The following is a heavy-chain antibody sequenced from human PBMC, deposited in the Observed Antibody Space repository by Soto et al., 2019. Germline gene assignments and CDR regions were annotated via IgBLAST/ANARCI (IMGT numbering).Heavy chain of an antibody. CDR1: GFTISSNA. Sequence: GSLRLSCAASGFTISSNAMYWVRQAPGKGLEWVSGISDRGDTTHYADSVKGRFTISRDTSKNTLYLQLNTLRADDTAVYYCAKDKPGTTSFDYWGQGTLVTVSS. D-gene: IGHD1-1*01. CDR3: AKDKPGTTSFDY. CDR2: ISDRGDTT. V-gene: IGHV3-23*01. J-gene: IGHJ4*02.